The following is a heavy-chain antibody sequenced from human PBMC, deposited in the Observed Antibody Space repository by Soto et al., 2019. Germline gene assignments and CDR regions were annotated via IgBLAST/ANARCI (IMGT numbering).Heavy chain of an antibody. V-gene: IGHV3-33*01. CDR1: GFIFSSFG. CDR3: VRDLLGSGGHFDY. J-gene: IGHJ4*02. Sequence: GGSLRLSCAASGFIFSSFGMHWVRQAPGKGLEWVAHIWYDGSNTYYADSVKGRVTISRDNSRNTVYLQMNSLRAEDTAVYHCVRDLLGSGGHFDYWGQGTPVTVSS. D-gene: IGHD7-27*01. CDR2: IWYDGSNT.